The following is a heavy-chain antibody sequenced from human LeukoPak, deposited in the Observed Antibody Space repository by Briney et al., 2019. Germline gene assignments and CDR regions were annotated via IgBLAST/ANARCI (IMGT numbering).Heavy chain of an antibody. CDR2: TWYDGSYK. J-gene: IGHJ3*02. CDR1: GFTFSTYG. Sequence: GGSLRLSCAASGFTFSTYGMHWVRQAPGKRLEWVAVTWYDGSYKYYGDSVKGRFTISRDNSKNTLYLQMASLRVEDTAVYYCARQFDGSHPNAFDIWGQGTVVTVSS. V-gene: IGHV3-33*01. D-gene: IGHD1-26*01. CDR3: ARQFDGSHPNAFDI.